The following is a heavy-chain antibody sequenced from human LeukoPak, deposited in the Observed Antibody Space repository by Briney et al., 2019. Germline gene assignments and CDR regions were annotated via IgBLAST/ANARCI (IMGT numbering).Heavy chain of an antibody. V-gene: IGHV3-30-3*02. CDR1: GFTFSSYA. CDR2: ISYDGSNK. D-gene: IGHD3-16*02. CDR3: ANDQFGVLIRPSLNY. J-gene: IGHJ4*02. Sequence: GSLRLSCAASGFTFSSYAMHWVRQAPGKGLEWVAVISYDGSNKYYADSVKGRFTISRDNSKNTLYLQMNSLRPEDTAVYYCANDQFGVLIRPSLNYWGQGTLVTVSS.